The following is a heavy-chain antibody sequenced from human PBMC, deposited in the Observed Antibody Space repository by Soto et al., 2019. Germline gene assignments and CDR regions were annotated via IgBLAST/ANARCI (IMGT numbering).Heavy chain of an antibody. V-gene: IGHV3-66*01. J-gene: IGHJ1*01. D-gene: IGHD2-15*01. CDR2: IYSGGST. CDR3: ARGRFCSGGNCYSVLLH. Sequence: PXXSLRLPFAASGFTVSSNYMNWVLKAPGKGLEWVSVIYSGGSTYYADSVKGRFIVSRDSSKNTMYLQMNSLRAEDKAVYYCARGRFCSGGNCYSVLLHWGQGTLVTVSS. CDR1: GFTVSSNY.